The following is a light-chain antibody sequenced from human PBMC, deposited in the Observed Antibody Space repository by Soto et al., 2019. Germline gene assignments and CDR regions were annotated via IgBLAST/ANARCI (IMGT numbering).Light chain of an antibody. V-gene: IGLV6-57*03. CDR2: EDN. J-gene: IGLJ2*01. CDR3: QSYASSIPHVI. Sequence: NFMLTQPHSVSESPGKTVTISCTRSGGSIASNYVQWFQQRPGSAPTTVIYEDNQRPSGVPIRFSGSTDSSSNSASLTISGLKTEDEGDYYCQSYASSIPHVIFGGGTKLTVL. CDR1: GGSIASNY.